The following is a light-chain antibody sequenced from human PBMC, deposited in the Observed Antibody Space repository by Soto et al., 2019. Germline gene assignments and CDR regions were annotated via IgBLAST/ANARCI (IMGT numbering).Light chain of an antibody. CDR1: QSVSRSY. Sequence: EIVLTQSPGTLSLSPGERATLSCRASQSVSRSYLAWYQQKPGQAPRLLIYGASSRATGIPDRFRGSGSGTYFTLTISRLGPEDFAVYYCQRYGISPTFGQGTKVEIK. CDR2: GAS. CDR3: QRYGISPT. V-gene: IGKV3-20*01. J-gene: IGKJ1*01.